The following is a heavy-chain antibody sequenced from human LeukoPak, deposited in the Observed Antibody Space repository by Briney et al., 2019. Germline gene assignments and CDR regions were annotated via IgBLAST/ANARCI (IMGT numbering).Heavy chain of an antibody. V-gene: IGHV4-34*01. Sequence: SETLSLTCAVYGGSFSTYYWNWIRQPPGKGLEWIGEINHSGITNYNPSLKGRVIISVDTSKKQSSLRLTSVTAADTAVYYCARGEPGGRDYWGQGTLVTVSS. D-gene: IGHD3-10*01. J-gene: IGHJ4*02. CDR3: ARGEPGGRDY. CDR2: INHSGIT. CDR1: GGSFSTYY.